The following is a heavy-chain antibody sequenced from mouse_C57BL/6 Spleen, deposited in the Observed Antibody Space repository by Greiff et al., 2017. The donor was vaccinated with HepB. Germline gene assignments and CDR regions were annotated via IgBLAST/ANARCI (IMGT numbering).Heavy chain of an antibody. J-gene: IGHJ4*01. CDR3: ARRGAYDEMAY. V-gene: IGHV1-62-2*01. CDR2: FYPGSGSI. D-gene: IGHD2-12*01. CDR1: GYTFTEYT. Sequence: QVQLQQSGAELVKPGASVKLSCKASGYTFTEYTIHWVKQRSGQGLEWIGWFYPGSGSIKYNEKYKDMATLTTDKASSTIYMEFSRLKSEDAAVYFCARRGAYDEMAYWGQGTSVTVSS.